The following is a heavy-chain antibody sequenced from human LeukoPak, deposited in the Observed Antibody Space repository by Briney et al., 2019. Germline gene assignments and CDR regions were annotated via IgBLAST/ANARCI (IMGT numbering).Heavy chain of an antibody. Sequence: GGSLRLSCAASGFTFSSYSMNWVRQAPGKGLEWVSSISSSGSYISYADSVRGRFTISRDNSRNTLYLQMNSLRAEDTAVYYCAKDDRWLQFCCWGQGTLVTVSA. D-gene: IGHD5-24*01. CDR3: AKDDRWLQFCC. CDR1: GFTFSSYS. J-gene: IGHJ4*02. V-gene: IGHV3-21*04. CDR2: ISSSGSYI.